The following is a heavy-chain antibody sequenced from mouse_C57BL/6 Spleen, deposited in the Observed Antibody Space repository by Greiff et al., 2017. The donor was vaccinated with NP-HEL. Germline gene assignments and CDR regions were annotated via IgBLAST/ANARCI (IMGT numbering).Heavy chain of an antibody. V-gene: IGHV1-26*01. CDR1: GYTFTDYY. J-gene: IGHJ2*01. Sequence: EVKLQESGPELVKPGASVKISCKASGYTFTDYYMNWVKQSHGKSLEWIGDINPNNGGTSYNQKFKGKATLTVDKSSSTAYMELRSLTSEDSAVYYCARRDYYGSSPDYSGQGTTLTVSS. CDR2: INPNNGGT. D-gene: IGHD1-1*01. CDR3: ARRDYYGSSPDY.